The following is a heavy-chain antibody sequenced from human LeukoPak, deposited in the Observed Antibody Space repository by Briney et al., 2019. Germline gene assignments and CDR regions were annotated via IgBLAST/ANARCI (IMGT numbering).Heavy chain of an antibody. D-gene: IGHD6-19*01. CDR1: GGSISSSNW. J-gene: IGHJ1*01. Sequence: SGTLSLTCAVSGGSISSSNWWSWVRQPPGKGLEWIGEIYHSGSTNYNPSLKSRVTISVDKSKNQFSLKLSSVTAAVTAVYYCASSQAASGWYLLTAEYFQHWGQGTLVTVSS. CDR3: ASSQAASGWYLLTAEYFQH. V-gene: IGHV4-4*02. CDR2: IYHSGST.